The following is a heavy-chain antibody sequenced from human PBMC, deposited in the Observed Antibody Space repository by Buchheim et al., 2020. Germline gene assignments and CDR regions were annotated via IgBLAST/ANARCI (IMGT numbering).Heavy chain of an antibody. CDR2: ISYDGSNK. CDR1: GFTFSSYG. V-gene: IGHV3-30*18. D-gene: IGHD1-26*01. Sequence: QVQLVESGGGVVQPGRSLRLSCAASGFTFSSYGMHWVRQAPGKGLEWVAVISYDGSNKYYADSVKGRFTISRDNSKNTLYLQMNSLRAEDTAVYYCAKSPTRGSYYLYYFDYWGQGTL. CDR3: AKSPTRGSYYLYYFDY. J-gene: IGHJ4*02.